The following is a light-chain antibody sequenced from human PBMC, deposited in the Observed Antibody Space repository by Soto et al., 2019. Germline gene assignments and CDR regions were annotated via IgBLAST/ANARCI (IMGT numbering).Light chain of an antibody. V-gene: IGKV3D-15*01. CDR1: QSVSSN. CDR2: GAS. CDR3: QQYNNWLT. Sequence: EIVLTQSPGTLSLSPGERATLSCRASQSVSSNSLAWYQQKPGQAPRLLIYGASSRATGIPARFSGSGSGTEFTLTISSLQSEDFAVYYCQQYNNWLTFGGGTKVDIK. J-gene: IGKJ4*01.